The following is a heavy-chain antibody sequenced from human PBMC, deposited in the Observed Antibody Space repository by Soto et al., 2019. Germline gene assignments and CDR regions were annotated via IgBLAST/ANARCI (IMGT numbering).Heavy chain of an antibody. V-gene: IGHV3-7*01. CDR3: YGDYGGGHDY. CDR2: IKQDGSEK. Sequence: EVQLVESGGGLVQPGGSLRLSCAASGFTFSSYWMSWVRQAPGKGLEWVANIKQDGSEKYYVDSVKGRFTISRDNARNSLYLQMNSLRAEDTAVYYCYGDYGGGHDYWGQGTLVTVSS. CDR1: GFTFSSYW. J-gene: IGHJ4*02. D-gene: IGHD4-17*01.